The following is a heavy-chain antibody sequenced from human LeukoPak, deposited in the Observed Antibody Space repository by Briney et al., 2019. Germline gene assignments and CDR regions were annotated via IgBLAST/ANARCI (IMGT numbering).Heavy chain of an antibody. CDR3: AKRDRYSFDY. CDR2: IKEDGSGK. J-gene: IGHJ4*02. CDR1: GFTLSSYW. Sequence: GGSLRLSCAASGFTLSSYWMSWVRQAPGKGLEWVANIKEDGSGKYYVDSLQGRFTISRDNAKNSLYLQMNSLRAEDTAVYYCAKRDRYSFDYWGQGTLVTVSS. V-gene: IGHV3-7*05. D-gene: IGHD1-1*01.